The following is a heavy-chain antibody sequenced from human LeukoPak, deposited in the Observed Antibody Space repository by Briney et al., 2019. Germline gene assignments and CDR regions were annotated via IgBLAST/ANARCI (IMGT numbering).Heavy chain of an antibody. D-gene: IGHD6-6*01. CDR1: GGSISSGGYY. V-gene: IGHV4-31*03. J-gene: IGHJ4*02. CDR3: ARNKREYSSSSGSFDY. CDR2: IYYSGST. Sequence: KASQTLSLTCTVSGGSISSGGYYWSWIRQHPGKGLEWIGYIYYSGSTYYNPSLKSRVTISVDTSKNQFSLKLSSVTAVDTAVYYCARNKREYSSSSGSFDYWGQGTLVTVSS.